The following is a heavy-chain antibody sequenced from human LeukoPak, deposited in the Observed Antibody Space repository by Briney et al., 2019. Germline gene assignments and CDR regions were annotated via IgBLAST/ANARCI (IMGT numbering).Heavy chain of an antibody. CDR3: ARQDEAGTLDY. D-gene: IGHD6-19*01. Sequence: SETLSLTCGVSGDSISSSNWWTWVRQPPGKGLEWIGEIYHSGSTYYNPSLKSRVTISVDTSKNQYSLKLSSVTAADTAVYYCARQDEAGTLDYWGQGTLVTVSS. CDR1: GDSISSSNW. CDR2: IYHSGST. J-gene: IGHJ4*02. V-gene: IGHV4-4*02.